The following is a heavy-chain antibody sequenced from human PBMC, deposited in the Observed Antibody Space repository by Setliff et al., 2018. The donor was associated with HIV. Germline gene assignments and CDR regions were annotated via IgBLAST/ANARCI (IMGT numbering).Heavy chain of an antibody. V-gene: IGHV4-39*07. J-gene: IGHJ4*02. Sequence: LTCTVSGGSISSTNYYWGWIRQTPGKGLEWIGSIYYSGTTYYNPSLKSRVTMSVDTSTSRLSLKVHSVTAADTAMYYCARGSHGTSWTDYWGQGTLVTVSS. CDR3: ARGSHGTSWTDY. D-gene: IGHD6-13*01. CDR1: GGSISSTNYY. CDR2: IYYSGTT.